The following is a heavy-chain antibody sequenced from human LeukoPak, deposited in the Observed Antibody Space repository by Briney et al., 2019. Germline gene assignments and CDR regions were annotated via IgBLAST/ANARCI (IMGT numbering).Heavy chain of an antibody. V-gene: IGHV1-18*01. J-gene: IGHJ4*02. CDR3: ARDLDDYGGKGLFDY. CDR1: VKGKS. Sequence: VKGKSVSCGGRRTVQKIEWMGWISAYNGNTNYAQKLQGRVTMTTDTSTSTAYMELRSLRSDDTAVYYCARDLDDYGGKGLFDYWGQGTLVTVSS. CDR2: ISAYNGNT. D-gene: IGHD4-23*01.